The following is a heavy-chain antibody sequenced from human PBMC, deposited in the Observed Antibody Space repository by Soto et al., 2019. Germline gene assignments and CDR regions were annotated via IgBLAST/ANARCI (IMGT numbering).Heavy chain of an antibody. V-gene: IGHV3-30*18. CDR2: ISTDGSRT. Sequence: QVQLVESGGGVVQPGRSLRLSCAASGFTFSSYGMHWVRQAPGKGLEWVSVISTDGSRTYYTDSGKGRFTIYRDNSENTVYLQMNCLRPEDTAVDFCAKVNDGSGIGLDYWGQGTLVTV. CDR1: GFTFSSYG. D-gene: IGHD3-10*01. J-gene: IGHJ4*02. CDR3: AKVNDGSGIGLDY.